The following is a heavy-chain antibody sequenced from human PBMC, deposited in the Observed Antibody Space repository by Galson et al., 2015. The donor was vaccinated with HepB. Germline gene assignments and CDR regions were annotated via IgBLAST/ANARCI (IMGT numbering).Heavy chain of an antibody. CDR1: GGTFSSYA. CDR3: ARDLRENYYGSGSWSWFDP. J-gene: IGHJ5*02. CDR2: IIPIFGTA. Sequence: SVKVSCKASGGTFSSYAISWVRQAPGQGLEWMGGIIPIFGTANYAQKFQGRVTITADESTSTAYMELSSLRSEDTAVYYCARDLRENYYGSGSWSWFDPWGQGTLVTVSS. D-gene: IGHD3-10*01. V-gene: IGHV1-69*13.